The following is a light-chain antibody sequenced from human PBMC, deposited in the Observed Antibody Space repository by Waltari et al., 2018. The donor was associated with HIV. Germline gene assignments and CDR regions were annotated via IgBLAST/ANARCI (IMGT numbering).Light chain of an antibody. J-gene: IGKJ4*01. Sequence: DIQMTQSPSSLSASVGDRVTITCRASQGIRNSLGWYQQKPGKAPKLLVYGASRLGSGVPSRVSGSGSGTDYTLTISSLQPEDFATYYCQQYYSAPFTFGGGTEVEIK. CDR1: QGIRNS. V-gene: IGKV1-NL1*01. CDR3: QQYYSAPFT. CDR2: GAS.